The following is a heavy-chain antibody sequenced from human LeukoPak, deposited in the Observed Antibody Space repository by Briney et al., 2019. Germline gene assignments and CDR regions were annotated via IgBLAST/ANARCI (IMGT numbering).Heavy chain of an antibody. J-gene: IGHJ3*02. Sequence: SETLSLTCAVYGGSFSGCYWSWIRQPPGKGLEWIGEINHSGSTNYNPSLKSRVTISVDTSKNQFSLKLSSVTAADTAVYYCARVFVDYITGTTNDAFDIWGQGTMVTVPS. V-gene: IGHV4-34*01. CDR1: GGSFSGCY. D-gene: IGHD1-7*01. CDR3: ARVFVDYITGTTNDAFDI. CDR2: INHSGST.